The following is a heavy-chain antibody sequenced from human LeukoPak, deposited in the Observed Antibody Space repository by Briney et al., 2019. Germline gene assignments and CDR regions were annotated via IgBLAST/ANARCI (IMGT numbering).Heavy chain of an antibody. D-gene: IGHD3-10*02. CDR2: ISSSGSTI. Sequence: HGGSLRLSCAASGFTFSSYEMNWVRQAPGKGLEGVSYISSSGSTIYYADSVKGRFTISRDNAKNSLYLQMNSLRAEDTAVYYCAELGITMIGGVWGKGTTVTISS. CDR1: GFTFSSYE. CDR3: AELGITMIGGV. J-gene: IGHJ6*04. V-gene: IGHV3-48*03.